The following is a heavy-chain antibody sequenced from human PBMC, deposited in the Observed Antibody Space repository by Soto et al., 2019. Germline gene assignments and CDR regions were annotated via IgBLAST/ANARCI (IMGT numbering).Heavy chain of an antibody. V-gene: IGHV3-23*01. CDR3: AHPNYDFWSGYYTGQAWFDP. CDR2: ISGSGGST. D-gene: IGHD3-3*01. J-gene: IGHJ5*02. CDR1: GFTFSSYA. Sequence: PGGSLRLSCAASGFTFSSYAMSWVRQAPGKGLEWVSAISGSGGSTYYADSVKGRFTISRDNSKNALYLQMNSLRAEDTAVYYCAHPNYDFWSGYYTGQAWFDPWGQGTLVTVSS.